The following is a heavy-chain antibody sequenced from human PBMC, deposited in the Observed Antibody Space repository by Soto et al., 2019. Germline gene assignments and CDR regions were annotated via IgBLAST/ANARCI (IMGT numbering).Heavy chain of an antibody. CDR2: IFYTGTT. CDR1: GGSINYNSYH. D-gene: IGHD2-2*01. V-gene: IGHV4-39*02. J-gene: IGHJ4*02. Sequence: QLQLQESGPGLVKPSETLSLTCSVSGGSINYNSYHWGWIRQPPGQGLEWLGSIFYTGTTFYNPSLVSRVTMAVDTSKSSFSRHLTSVTAADTAVYFWARLVVVAPVANVWGQGTLVTVSS. CDR3: ARLVVVAPVANV.